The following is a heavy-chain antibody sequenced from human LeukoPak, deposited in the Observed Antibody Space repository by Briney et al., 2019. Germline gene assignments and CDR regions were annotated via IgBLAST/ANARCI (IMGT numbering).Heavy chain of an antibody. J-gene: IGHJ4*02. CDR3: ARVWELSFDH. D-gene: IGHD1-26*01. CDR2: SYSSGSR. Sequence: GGSLRLSCAASGFTLSTDHMSWVRQAPGKGLEWVAVSYSSGSRHYAESVKGRFTISRDNSKNTLDLQMNRLRVEDTALYYCARVWELSFDHWGQGTLVTVSS. V-gene: IGHV3-53*01. CDR1: GFTLSTDH.